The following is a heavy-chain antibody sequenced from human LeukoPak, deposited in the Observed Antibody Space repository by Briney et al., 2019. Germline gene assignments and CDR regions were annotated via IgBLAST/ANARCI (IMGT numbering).Heavy chain of an antibody. V-gene: IGHV3-53*01. Sequence: PGGSLRLSCAASGFTVSSNYMSWVRQAPGKGLECVSVIYSGGSTYYADSVKGRFTISRDNSKNTLYLQMNSLRAEDTAVYYCARDGRQLGEYWFDPWGQGTLVTVSS. CDR3: ARDGRQLGEYWFDP. CDR2: IYSGGST. CDR1: GFTVSSNY. J-gene: IGHJ5*02. D-gene: IGHD3-10*01.